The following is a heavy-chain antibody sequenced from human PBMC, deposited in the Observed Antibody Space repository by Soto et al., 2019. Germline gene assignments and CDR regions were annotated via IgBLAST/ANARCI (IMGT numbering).Heavy chain of an antibody. D-gene: IGHD3-22*01. CDR1: GFTVSSNY. V-gene: IGHV3-53*01. CDR2: IYSGGST. CDR3: AREDYYDSSGYYGY. Sequence: GGSLRLSCAASGFTVSSNYMSWVRQAPGKGLEWVSVIYSGGSTYYADSVKGRFTISRDNSKNTLYLQMNSLRAEDRAVYYCAREDYYDSSGYYGYWGQGTLVTVSS. J-gene: IGHJ4*02.